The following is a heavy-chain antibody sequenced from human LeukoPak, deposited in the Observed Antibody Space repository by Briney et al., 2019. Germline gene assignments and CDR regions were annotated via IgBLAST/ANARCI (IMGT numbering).Heavy chain of an antibody. CDR2: ISGSVSGSGDST. V-gene: IGHV3-23*01. CDR3: AKGKVNHDGALDI. J-gene: IGHJ3*02. CDR1: GFSFGSYA. D-gene: IGHD3-16*01. Sequence: GGSLRLSCAASGFSFGSYAMSWVRQAPGKGLEWASEISGSVSGSGDSTHYADSVKGRFTISRDNSKKTLFLQMNSLRAEDTAVYYCAKGKVNHDGALDIWGQGTVVTVSS.